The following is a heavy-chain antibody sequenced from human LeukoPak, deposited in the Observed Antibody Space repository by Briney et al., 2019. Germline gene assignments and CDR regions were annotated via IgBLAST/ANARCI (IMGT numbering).Heavy chain of an antibody. CDR2: IYHSGST. Sequence: SETLSLTCAVSGYSIGSGYYWGWIRQPPGKGLEWIGSIYHSGSTYYNPSLKSRVTISVDTSKNQFSLKLSSVTAADTAVYYCARHSHGNSSGYYYYMDVWGKGTTVTVSS. CDR3: ARHSHGNSSGYYYYMDV. D-gene: IGHD4-23*01. J-gene: IGHJ6*03. V-gene: IGHV4-38-2*01. CDR1: GYSIGSGYY.